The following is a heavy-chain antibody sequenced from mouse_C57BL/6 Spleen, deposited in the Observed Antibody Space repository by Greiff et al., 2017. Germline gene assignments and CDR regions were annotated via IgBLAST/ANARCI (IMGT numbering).Heavy chain of an antibody. CDR1: GFTSSSYA. J-gene: IGHJ4*01. CDR2: ISDGGSYT. CDR3: ARESDSNDGYYAMDY. Sequence: EVKLVESGGGLVKPGGSLKLSCAASGFTSSSYAMSWVRQTPETRLEWVATISDGGSYTSYPDNVKGRFTIFRDNAKNNLYLQMSHLKSEDTAMYYCARESDSNDGYYAMDYWGQGTSVTVSS. D-gene: IGHD2-12*01. V-gene: IGHV5-4*01.